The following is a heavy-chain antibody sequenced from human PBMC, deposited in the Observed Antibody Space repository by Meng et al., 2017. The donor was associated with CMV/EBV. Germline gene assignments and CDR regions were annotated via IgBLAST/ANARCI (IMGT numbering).Heavy chain of an antibody. D-gene: IGHD3-10*01. Sequence: GGSLRLSCAASGFTFSSYSMNWVRQAPGKGLEWVSSISSSSSYIYYADSVKGRFTISRDNSKNTLYLQMNSLRAEDTAVYYCAKGRGGAGTSYFDSWGQGTLVTVSS. CDR3: AKGRGGAGTSYFDS. CDR2: ISSSSSYI. J-gene: IGHJ4*02. CDR1: GFTFSSYS. V-gene: IGHV3-21*04.